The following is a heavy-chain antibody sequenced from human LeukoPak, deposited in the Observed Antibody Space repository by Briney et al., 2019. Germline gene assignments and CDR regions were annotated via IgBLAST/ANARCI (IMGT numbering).Heavy chain of an antibody. D-gene: IGHD3-22*01. Sequence: SETLSLTCTVSGDSISNGDYYWSWIRQPAGKGLEWIGRISSSGSTNYNPSLKSRVTISVDTSKNQFSLKLSSVTAADTAVYYCARESEGDSSGYYTDYWGQGTLVTVSS. CDR3: ARESEGDSSGYYTDY. CDR2: ISSSGST. CDR1: GDSISNGDYY. V-gene: IGHV4-61*02. J-gene: IGHJ4*02.